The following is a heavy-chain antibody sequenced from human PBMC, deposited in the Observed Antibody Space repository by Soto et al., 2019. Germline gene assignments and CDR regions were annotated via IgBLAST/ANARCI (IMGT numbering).Heavy chain of an antibody. CDR1: GYTFTSYG. CDR3: VRRHVSATGIDWFDP. CDR2: INAANGDT. V-gene: IGHV1-3*01. J-gene: IGHJ5*02. Sequence: ASVKVSYKASGYTFTSYGIHWVRQAPGQRLEWMGWINAANGDTKYSPKFQGRVTITRDTSASTAYMELSSLRSEDTAVYYCVRRHVSATGIDWFDPWGQGTLVTVSS. D-gene: IGHD6-13*01.